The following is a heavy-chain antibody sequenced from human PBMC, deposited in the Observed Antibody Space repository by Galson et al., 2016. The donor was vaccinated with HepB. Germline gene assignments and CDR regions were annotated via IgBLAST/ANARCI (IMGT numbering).Heavy chain of an antibody. CDR3: ARQGGWVGPNGDY. CDR1: GYNFSNYY. J-gene: IGHJ4*02. CDR2: IYPGDSNV. D-gene: IGHD3/OR15-3a*01. Sequence: QSGAEVKQPGESLKISCKGSGYNFSNYYIGWVRQMPGKGLEWMGIIYPGDSNVRYSPSFEGQVTISADKSVSTAHLHWSNLRAPDTAMYYCARQGGWVGPNGDYWGQGTLVIVSS. V-gene: IGHV5-51*01.